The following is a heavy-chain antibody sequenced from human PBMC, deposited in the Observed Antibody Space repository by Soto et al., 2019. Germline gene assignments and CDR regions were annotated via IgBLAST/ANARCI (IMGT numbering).Heavy chain of an antibody. CDR2: INVDGSEK. CDR1: GFIFVNYW. D-gene: IGHD2-8*01. CDR3: ARDIMGGTFDI. J-gene: IGHJ3*02. Sequence: GGSLRLSCAASGFIFVNYWMNWVRQAPGKGLEWVANINVDGSEKYFVDSVRGRFTISRDNAKNPVYLQMNSLRGEDAAVYYCARDIMGGTFDIWGQGTLVTVSS. V-gene: IGHV3-7*05.